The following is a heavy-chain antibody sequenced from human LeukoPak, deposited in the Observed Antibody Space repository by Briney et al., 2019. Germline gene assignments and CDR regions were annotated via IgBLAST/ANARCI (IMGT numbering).Heavy chain of an antibody. CDR1: GFTFSSYA. J-gene: IGHJ4*02. CDR2: ISGNGGST. CDR3: AKISQAMATIHLWFDY. Sequence: PGGSLRLSCAATGFTFSSYAMRWVRQAPGKGLEWVSAISGNGGSTYYADSVKGRFTISRDNSKNTLYLQMNSLKAEDTAVYYCAKISQAMATIHLWFDYWGQGTLVTVSS. V-gene: IGHV3-23*01. D-gene: IGHD5-24*01.